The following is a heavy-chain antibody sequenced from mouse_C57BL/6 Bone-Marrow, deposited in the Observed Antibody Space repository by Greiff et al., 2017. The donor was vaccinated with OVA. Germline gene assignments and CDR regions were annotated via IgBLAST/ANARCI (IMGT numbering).Heavy chain of an antibody. Sequence: VQLQQSGGDLVKPGGSLKLSCAASGFTFSSYGMSWVRQTPDKRLEWVATISSGGSYTYYPDSVKGRFTISRDNAKNTLYLQMSSLKSEDTAMYYCARQFFYAYWGQGTTLTVSS. V-gene: IGHV5-6*01. CDR1: GFTFSSYG. CDR2: ISSGGSYT. J-gene: IGHJ2*01. D-gene: IGHD2-1*01. CDR3: ARQFFYAY.